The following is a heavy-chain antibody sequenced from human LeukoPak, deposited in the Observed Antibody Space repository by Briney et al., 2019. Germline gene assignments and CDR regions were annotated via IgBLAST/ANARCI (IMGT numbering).Heavy chain of an antibody. Sequence: PSETLSLTCTVSGGSISSTSYYWGWIRQPPGKGLEWIGSIYYSGSTYYNPSLKSRVTISVDTSKNQFSLKLSSVTAADTAVYYCAREEGGLLWFGDLSTPNYFDYWGQGTLVTVSS. CDR1: GGSISSTSYY. D-gene: IGHD3-10*01. V-gene: IGHV4-39*07. J-gene: IGHJ4*02. CDR2: IYYSGST. CDR3: AREEGGLLWFGDLSTPNYFDY.